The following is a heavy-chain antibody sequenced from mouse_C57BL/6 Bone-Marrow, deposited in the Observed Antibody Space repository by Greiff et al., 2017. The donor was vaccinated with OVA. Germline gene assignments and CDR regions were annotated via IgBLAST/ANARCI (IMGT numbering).Heavy chain of an antibody. V-gene: IGHV5-9-1*02. CDR3: TRGIYDGYYYFDY. CDR1: GFTFSSYA. CDR2: ISSGGDYI. J-gene: IGHJ2*01. Sequence: DVMLVESGEGLVKPGGSLKLSCAASGFTFSSYAMSWVRQTPEKRLEWVAYISSGGDYIYYADTVKGRFTISRDNARNTLYLQMSSLKSEDTAMYYCTRGIYDGYYYFDYWGQGTTLTVSS. D-gene: IGHD2-3*01.